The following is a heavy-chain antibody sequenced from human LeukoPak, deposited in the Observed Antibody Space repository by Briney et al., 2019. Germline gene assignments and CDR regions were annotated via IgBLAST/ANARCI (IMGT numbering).Heavy chain of an antibody. CDR3: ARDYIGGWNDH. V-gene: IGHV3-30*02. CDR1: GFTFSSYD. J-gene: IGHJ4*02. D-gene: IGHD3-16*01. Sequence: GGSLRLSCVVSGFTFSSYDMSWVRQAPGKGLEWVAFIRYDGSNKYYADSVKGRFTISRDNAKNSVYLQMNSLRVEDTAVYFCARDYIGGWNDHWGQGTLVTVSS. CDR2: IRYDGSNK.